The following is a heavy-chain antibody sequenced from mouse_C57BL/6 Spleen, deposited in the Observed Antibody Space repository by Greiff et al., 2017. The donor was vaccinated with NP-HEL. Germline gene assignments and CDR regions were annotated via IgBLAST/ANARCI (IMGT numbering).Heavy chain of an antibody. J-gene: IGHJ4*01. CDR3: ARAEVGRAMDY. CDR2: IYPGSGST. D-gene: IGHD1-3*01. V-gene: IGHV1-55*01. CDR1: GYTFTSYW. Sequence: VKLQQPGAELVKPGASVKMSCKASGYTFTSYWITWVKQRPGQGLEWIGDIYPGSGSTNYNEKFKSKATLTVDTSSSTAYMQLSSLTSEDSAVYYCARAEVGRAMDYWGQGTSVTVSS.